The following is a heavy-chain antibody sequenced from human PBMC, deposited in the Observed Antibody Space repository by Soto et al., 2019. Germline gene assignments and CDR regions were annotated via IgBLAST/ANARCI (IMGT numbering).Heavy chain of an antibody. Sequence: PSETLSLTCTVSGGSINNYYWTWIRQPSGKGLEYIGYIFYSGTTNYNPSLKSRVTISVDTSKNQFSLRLSSVTAADTAVYYCARLRGHFDYWGQGTLVT. J-gene: IGHJ4*01. CDR1: GGSINNYY. V-gene: IGHV4-59*01. CDR3: ARLRGHFDY. CDR2: IFYSGTT. D-gene: IGHD3-16*01.